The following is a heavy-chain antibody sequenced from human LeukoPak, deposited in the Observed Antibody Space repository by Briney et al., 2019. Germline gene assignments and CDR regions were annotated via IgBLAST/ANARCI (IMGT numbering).Heavy chain of an antibody. CDR2: IYYSGST. CDR1: GGSISSGDYY. D-gene: IGHD3-10*01. Sequence: SETLSLTCTVSGGSISSGDYYWSWIRQSPGKGLEWIGYIYYSGSTYYNPSLKSRVTISVDTSKNQFSLKLSSVTAADTAVYYCARTTYYYGSGSFQHPYYFDYWGQGTLVTVPS. V-gene: IGHV4-30-4*01. J-gene: IGHJ4*02. CDR3: ARTTYYYGSGSFQHPYYFDY.